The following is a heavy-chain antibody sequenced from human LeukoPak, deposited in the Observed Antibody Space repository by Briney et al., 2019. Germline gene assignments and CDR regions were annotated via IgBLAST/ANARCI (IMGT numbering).Heavy chain of an antibody. V-gene: IGHV3-48*01. CDR3: ARDPYYYGSGSPGDSAFDI. J-gene: IGHJ3*02. D-gene: IGHD3-10*01. CDR1: GFTFDDHG. CDR2: ISSSSSTI. Sequence: GGSLRLSCAASGFTFDDHGMSWVRQAPGKGLEWVSYISSSSSTIYYADSVKGRFTISRDNAKNSLYLQMNSLRAEDTAVYYCARDPYYYGSGSPGDSAFDIWGQGTMVTVSS.